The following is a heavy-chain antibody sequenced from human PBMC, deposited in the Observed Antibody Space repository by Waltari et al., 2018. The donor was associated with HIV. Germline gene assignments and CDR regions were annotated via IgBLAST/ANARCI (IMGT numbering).Heavy chain of an antibody. Sequence: EVQLVESGGGLIQPGGSLSLSCAASGFTVRSNYMSWVRQAPGKGRESVSVIYSGGGTYYADSVKGRFTISRDNSQNTLYHQRNSLRAEVTAVYYCARDLTREAPITGTTVSYYYGMDVWCQGTTVTVSS. J-gene: IGHJ6*02. CDR3: ARDLTREAPITGTTVSYYYGMDV. CDR2: IYSGGGT. V-gene: IGHV3-53*01. CDR1: GFTVRSNY. D-gene: IGHD1-7*01.